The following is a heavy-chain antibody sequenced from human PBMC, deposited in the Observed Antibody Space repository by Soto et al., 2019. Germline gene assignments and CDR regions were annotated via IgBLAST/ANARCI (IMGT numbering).Heavy chain of an antibody. CDR3: AAPKWTYYYYGMDV. Sequence: SVKVSCKASGFTFTSSAVQWVRQARGQRLEWIGWIVVGSGNTNYAQKFQERVTITRDMSTSTAYMELSSLRSEDTAVYYCAAPKWTYYYYGMDVWGQGTTVTVSS. J-gene: IGHJ6*02. V-gene: IGHV1-58*01. CDR2: IVVGSGNT. CDR1: GFTFTSSA. D-gene: IGHD2-8*01.